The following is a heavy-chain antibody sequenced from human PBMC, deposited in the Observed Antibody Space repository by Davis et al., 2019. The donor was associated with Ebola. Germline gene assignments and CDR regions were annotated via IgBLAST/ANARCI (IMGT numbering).Heavy chain of an antibody. CDR3: ARLARTALIDYHYFDI. Sequence: SETLSLTCTVSGGSLSNYVWSWIRQPPGKGLEWVVYMYYSGYTSYNPSLKSRLSMSLDTTKNQFSLVMTSVTAADTAVYYCARLARTALIDYHYFDIWGRGTLVTVSS. CDR1: GGSLSNYV. CDR2: MYYSGYT. J-gene: IGHJ2*01. V-gene: IGHV4-59*01. D-gene: IGHD2-21*02.